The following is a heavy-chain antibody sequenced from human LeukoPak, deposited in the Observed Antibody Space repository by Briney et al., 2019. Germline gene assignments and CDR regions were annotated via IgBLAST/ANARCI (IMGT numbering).Heavy chain of an antibody. CDR3: ARVTPQGYGWGGYNRFDP. Sequence: PSATLSLTYTVSCGFISSYYRNWLRHPRGKGLEWIGYNHYSGSTNYKPSLQGRVTISLDTSNNQFYLNLNSLTAADTAVYYCARVTPQGYGWGGYNRFDPWGQGTLVTVSS. CDR1: CGFISSYY. CDR2: NHYSGST. J-gene: IGHJ5*02. V-gene: IGHV4-59*01. D-gene: IGHD3-16*01.